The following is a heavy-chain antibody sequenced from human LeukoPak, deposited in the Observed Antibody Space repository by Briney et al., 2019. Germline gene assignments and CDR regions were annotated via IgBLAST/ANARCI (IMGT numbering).Heavy chain of an antibody. CDR1: GGSISSNNW. J-gene: IGHJ3*02. CDR2: IYPSGST. Sequence: SETLSLTCDVSGGSISSNNWWSWVRQSPGKGLEWIAEIYPSGSTNYNPSLKSRVTISVDKSKNQFSLKLSSVTAADTAVYYCAREDSYYDTSSFDIWGQGTMVIVSS. V-gene: IGHV4-4*02. CDR3: AREDSYYDTSSFDI. D-gene: IGHD3-22*01.